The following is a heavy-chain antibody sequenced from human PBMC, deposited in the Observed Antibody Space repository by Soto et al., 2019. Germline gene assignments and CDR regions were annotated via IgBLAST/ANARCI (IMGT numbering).Heavy chain of an antibody. D-gene: IGHD2-2*01. CDR1: GGTFSSYA. CDR2: IIPIFGTA. V-gene: IGHV1-69*13. J-gene: IGHJ6*02. CDR3: ARDRACSSTSCYSGYYYYGMDV. Sequence: SVKVSCKTSGGTFSSYAISWVRQAPGQGLEWMGGIIPIFGTANYAQKFQGRVTITADESTSTAYMELSSLRSEDTAVYYCARDRACSSTSCYSGYYYYGMDVWGQGTTVTVSS.